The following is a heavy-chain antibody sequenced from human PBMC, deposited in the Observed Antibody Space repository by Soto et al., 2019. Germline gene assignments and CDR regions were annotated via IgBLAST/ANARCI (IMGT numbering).Heavy chain of an antibody. CDR2: IYDNGKA. CDR3: ARVGIVVVTATGAFDI. V-gene: IGHV4-31*03. D-gene: IGHD2-21*02. J-gene: IGHJ3*02. Sequence: TSETLSLTCSVSGGSITSGGYYWSWIRQHPGKGLEWIGYIYDNGKAYYNPSLKSRVTMSVDKSENQFSLKLFSVTAEDTAVYYCARVGIVVVTATGAFDIWGQGTMVT. CDR1: GGSITSGGYY.